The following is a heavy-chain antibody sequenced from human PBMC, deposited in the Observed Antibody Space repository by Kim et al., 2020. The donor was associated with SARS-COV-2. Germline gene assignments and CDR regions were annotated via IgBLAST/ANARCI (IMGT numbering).Heavy chain of an antibody. Sequence: ADAVKGRFTISKDDYQSTLYLQMNSLRAEDTAVYHCATRSSGNSYYFDYWGQGTLVTVSS. CDR3: ATRSSGNSYYFDY. V-gene: IGHV3-23*01. J-gene: IGHJ4*02. D-gene: IGHD3-22*01.